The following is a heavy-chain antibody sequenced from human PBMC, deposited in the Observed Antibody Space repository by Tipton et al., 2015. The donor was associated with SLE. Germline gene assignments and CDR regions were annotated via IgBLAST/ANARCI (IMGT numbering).Heavy chain of an antibody. CDR3: AGDDYASGIT. V-gene: IGHV3-48*03. CDR1: GFTFSSYE. CDR2: ISSSGSNI. J-gene: IGHJ5*02. D-gene: IGHD3-10*01. Sequence: SLRLSCAASGFTFSSYEMNWVRQAPGKGLEWVSYISSSGSNIYYADSVEGRFTISRDNAKNSLYLQMNSLRVEDTAVYFCAGDDYASGITWGQGTLVTVSS.